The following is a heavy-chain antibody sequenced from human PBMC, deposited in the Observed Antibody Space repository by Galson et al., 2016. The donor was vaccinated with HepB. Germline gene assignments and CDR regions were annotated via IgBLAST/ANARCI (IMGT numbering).Heavy chain of an antibody. D-gene: IGHD3-10*01. J-gene: IGHJ6*02. CDR1: GGSITSADNN. CDR2: IHYTGST. V-gene: IGHV4-31*11. Sequence: TLSLTCAVSGGSITSADNNWGWIRQHPGKGLEWIGYIHYTGSTYYSPSLKTRLTISLDASKNQFFLRLNSVTAADSAVYYCARDSGWGSFPLFYYFGLDVWGRGTTAIVSS. CDR3: ARDSGWGSFPLFYYFGLDV.